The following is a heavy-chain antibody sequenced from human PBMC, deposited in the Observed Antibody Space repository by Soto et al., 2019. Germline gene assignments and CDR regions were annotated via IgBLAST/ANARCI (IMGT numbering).Heavy chain of an antibody. CDR1: GGSCSGYY. V-gene: IGHV4-34*01. Sequence: SETLSLTCAVYGGSCSGYYWSWIRQPPGKGLEWIGEINHSGSTNYNPSLKSRVTISVDTSKNQFSLKLSSVTAADTAVYYCARSDSSGYYPFDYWGQGTLVTVSS. J-gene: IGHJ4*02. D-gene: IGHD3-22*01. CDR3: ARSDSSGYYPFDY. CDR2: INHSGST.